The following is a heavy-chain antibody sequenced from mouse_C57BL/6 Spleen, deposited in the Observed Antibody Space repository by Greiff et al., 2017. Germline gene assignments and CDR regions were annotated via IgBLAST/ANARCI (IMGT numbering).Heavy chain of an antibody. CDR1: GYTFTDYY. D-gene: IGHD1-1*01. Sequence: VQLKQSGPELVKPGASVKISCKASGYTFTDYYMNWVKQSHGKSLEWIGDINPNNGGTSYNQKFKGKATLTVDKSSSTAYMELRSLTSEDSAVYYCARTPYYYGSSYDDYWGQGTTLTVSS. CDR3: ARTPYYYGSSYDDY. V-gene: IGHV1-26*01. J-gene: IGHJ2*01. CDR2: INPNNGGT.